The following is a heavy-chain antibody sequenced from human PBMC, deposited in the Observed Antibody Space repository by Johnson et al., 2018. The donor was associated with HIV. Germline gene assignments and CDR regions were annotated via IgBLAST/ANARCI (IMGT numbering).Heavy chain of an antibody. J-gene: IGHJ3*02. D-gene: IGHD1-26*01. CDR1: GFTFSSYA. CDR3: ATFGGGSFHAFDI. CDR2: ISYDGSNK. Sequence: QVQLVESGGGVVQPGRSLRLSCAASGFTFSSYAMHWVRQAPGKGLEWVALISYDGSNKYYVDSLKGRFTISRDNAKNSLYLQMNSLRAEDTAVYYCATFGGGSFHAFDIWGQGTMVTVSS. V-gene: IGHV3-30*04.